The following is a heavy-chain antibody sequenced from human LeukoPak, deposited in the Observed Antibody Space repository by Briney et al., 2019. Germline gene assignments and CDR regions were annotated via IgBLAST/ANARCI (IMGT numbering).Heavy chain of an antibody. D-gene: IGHD4-17*01. Sequence: GGSLRLSCAASGFTFSSYGMHWVRQAPGKGLEWVAVISYDGSNKYYADSVKGRFTISRDNSKNTLYLQMNSLRAEDTAVYYCAKDLIWGYGDQEDFDYWGQGTLVTVSS. CDR3: AKDLIWGYGDQEDFDY. CDR1: GFTFSSYG. V-gene: IGHV3-30*18. CDR2: ISYDGSNK. J-gene: IGHJ4*02.